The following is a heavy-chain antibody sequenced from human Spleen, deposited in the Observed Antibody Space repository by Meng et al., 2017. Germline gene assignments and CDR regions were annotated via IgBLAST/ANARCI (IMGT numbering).Heavy chain of an antibody. V-gene: IGHV4-31*03. Sequence: SETLSLTCTVSGASIRSDGYYWHWIRQHPGKGLEWIAYIYHSGGTYSNPSLRSRTTLSVDTSNNQFSLKLSSVTAADTAVYYCARDRGGYATFDSWGQGTLVTVSS. D-gene: IGHD5-12*01. J-gene: IGHJ4*02. CDR2: IYHSGGT. CDR3: ARDRGGYATFDS. CDR1: GASIRSDGYY.